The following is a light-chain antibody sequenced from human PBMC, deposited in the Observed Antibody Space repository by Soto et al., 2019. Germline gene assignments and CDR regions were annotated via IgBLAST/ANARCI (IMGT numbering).Light chain of an antibody. J-gene: IGKJ1*01. CDR1: QSVSSN. V-gene: IGKV3-15*01. CDR3: QQYNNWPRT. CDR2: GAS. Sequence: EIVMTQSPVTLSVSPGERATLSCRASQSVSSNLAWYQQKPGQAPRLLIYGASTRAIGIPDRFSGRGSGTEFTLTISSLQSEDFAVYYCQQYNNWPRTFGQGTKVDIK.